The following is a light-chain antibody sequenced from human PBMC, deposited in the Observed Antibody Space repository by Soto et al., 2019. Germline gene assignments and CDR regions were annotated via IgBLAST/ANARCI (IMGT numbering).Light chain of an antibody. CDR2: DVS. CDR1: SSDVGAYNC. Sequence: QSVLTQPASVSGSPGQSITISCTGTSSDVGAYNCVSWYQQYPGKAPKLMIYDVSHRPSGVTNRFSGSKSGNTASLTISGLQAEDEADYYCSSYASSITRVVFGGGTKLTVL. CDR3: SSYASSITRVV. J-gene: IGLJ2*01. V-gene: IGLV2-14*01.